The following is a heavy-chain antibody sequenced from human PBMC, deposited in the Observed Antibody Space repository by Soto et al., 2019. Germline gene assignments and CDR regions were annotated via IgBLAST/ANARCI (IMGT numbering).Heavy chain of an antibody. D-gene: IGHD6-13*01. CDR2: ISSNGGST. CDR1: GFTFSSYA. V-gene: IGHV3-64D*06. Sequence: PVGSLRLSCSAPGFTFSSYAMHWVRQAPGKGLEYVSAISSNGGSTYYADSVKGRFTISRDNSKNTLYLQMSSLRAEDTAVYYCAYSSSWSVGGYYFDYWGQGTLVTVSS. CDR3: AYSSSWSVGGYYFDY. J-gene: IGHJ4*02.